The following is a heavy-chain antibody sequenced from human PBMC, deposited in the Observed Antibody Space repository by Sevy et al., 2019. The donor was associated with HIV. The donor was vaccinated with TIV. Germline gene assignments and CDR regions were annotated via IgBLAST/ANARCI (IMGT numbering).Heavy chain of an antibody. CDR3: ARDPTYYDFWSGYYTGWFDP. V-gene: IGHV3-11*01. Sequence: GESLKISCAASGFTFSHYYMSWIRQAPGKGLEWVSYISSSGNTIYYTDSVKGRFTISRDNAKNSLYLQMDSLRAEDTAVYYCARDPTYYDFWSGYYTGWFDPWGQGTLVTVSS. CDR1: GFTFSHYY. D-gene: IGHD3-3*01. CDR2: ISSSGNTI. J-gene: IGHJ5*02.